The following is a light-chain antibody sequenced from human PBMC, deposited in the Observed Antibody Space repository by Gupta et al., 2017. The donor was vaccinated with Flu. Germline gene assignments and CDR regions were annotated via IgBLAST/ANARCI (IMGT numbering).Light chain of an antibody. CDR2: DAA. Sequence: DIFFTNSPPTPSLSPGQSGTVSCRASQSDGNFFAWYQERPGRTPRLLIYDAADRSTGIAARFSGSGSGTDITLTITSLGPEDFAVYNCQHRNNWPPVTFGQGTRLEIK. J-gene: IGKJ5*01. CDR1: QSDGNF. V-gene: IGKV3-11*01. CDR3: QHRNNWPPVT.